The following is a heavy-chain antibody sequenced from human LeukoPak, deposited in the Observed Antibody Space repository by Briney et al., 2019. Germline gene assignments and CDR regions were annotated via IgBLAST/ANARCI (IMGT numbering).Heavy chain of an antibody. CDR3: ARDPKSAVAADWFDP. V-gene: IGHV4-39*07. D-gene: IGHD6-19*01. Sequence: SETLSLTCGVSGGSISTNSHYWGWIRQPPGKGLEWIGSIYYSGITYYNPSLKSRVTISIDTSNNQFSLTLSSVTAADTAFYYCARDPKSAVAADWFDPWGQGTLVTVSS. CDR2: IYYSGIT. J-gene: IGHJ5*01. CDR1: GGSISTNSHY.